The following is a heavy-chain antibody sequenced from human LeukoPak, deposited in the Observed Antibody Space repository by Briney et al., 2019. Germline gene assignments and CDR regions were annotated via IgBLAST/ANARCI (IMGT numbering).Heavy chain of an antibody. Sequence: ASVKVSCKASGYTFSGFYIHWVRQAPGQGLEWMGWINPDSGGTNYAQKFQGRVTMTRDTSISTAYMELSRLRSDDTAVYYCARGPGEGGSTRYYYGKPEDPAEYYFDYWGQGTLVTVSS. CDR2: INPDSGGT. CDR3: ARGPGEGGSTRYYYGKPEDPAEYYFDY. D-gene: IGHD3-22*01. V-gene: IGHV1-2*02. CDR1: GYTFSGFY. J-gene: IGHJ4*02.